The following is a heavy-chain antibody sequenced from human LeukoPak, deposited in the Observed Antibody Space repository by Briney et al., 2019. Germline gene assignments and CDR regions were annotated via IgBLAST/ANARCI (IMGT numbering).Heavy chain of an antibody. Sequence: GGSLRLSCAVSGFTFSSYAMSWVRQAPGKGLEWVSAISGSGGSTYYADSVKGRFTISRDNSKNTLYLQMNSLRAKDTAVYYCATQFLGYCSSTNCLDYWGQGTLVTVSS. CDR2: ISGSGGST. V-gene: IGHV3-23*01. CDR3: ATQFLGYCSSTNCLDY. J-gene: IGHJ4*02. D-gene: IGHD2-2*01. CDR1: GFTFSSYA.